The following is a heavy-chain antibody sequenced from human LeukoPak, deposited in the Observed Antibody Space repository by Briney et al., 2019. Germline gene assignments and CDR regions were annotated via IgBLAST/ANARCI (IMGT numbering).Heavy chain of an antibody. Sequence: SETLSLTCTVSGDSISSYYWSWIRQPAGNGLEWIGRIYTSGSTNYNPSLKSRVTISVDTSKNQFSLKLSSVTAADTAVYYCARVEWELLLGAFDIWGQGTMVTVSS. J-gene: IGHJ3*02. CDR1: GDSISSYY. CDR3: ARVEWELLLGAFDI. V-gene: IGHV4-4*07. D-gene: IGHD1-26*01. CDR2: IYTSGST.